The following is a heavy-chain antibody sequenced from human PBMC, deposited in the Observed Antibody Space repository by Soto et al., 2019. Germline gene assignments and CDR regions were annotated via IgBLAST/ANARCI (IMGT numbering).Heavy chain of an antibody. CDR3: ARGVIVASRGYYYYYGMDV. CDR1: GGSLSGYD. Sequence: LGTQALTCAVSGGSLSGYDCRRIRQPQGKGQESLGENNRSGRANYTPSLKSRVTIAVDTSKNQFALKLGSVTAADTAVYYCARGVIVASRGYYYYYGMDVWGQGTTVT. D-gene: IGHD5-12*01. CDR2: NNRSGRA. J-gene: IGHJ6*02. V-gene: IGHV4-34*01.